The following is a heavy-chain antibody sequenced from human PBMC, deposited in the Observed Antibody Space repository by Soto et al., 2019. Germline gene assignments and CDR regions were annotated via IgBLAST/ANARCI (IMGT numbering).Heavy chain of an antibody. Sequence: QVQLVQSGAEVKKPGSSVKVSCKASGGTFSSYAISWVRQAPGQGLEWMGGIIPIFGTANYAQKFQGRVTITADESTSTAYMELSSLRSVDTAVYYCARSAAYCSGGSCYQIRYGMDVWGQGTTVTVSS. CDR1: GGTFSSYA. CDR2: IIPIFGTA. V-gene: IGHV1-69*01. J-gene: IGHJ6*02. D-gene: IGHD2-15*01. CDR3: ARSAAYCSGGSCYQIRYGMDV.